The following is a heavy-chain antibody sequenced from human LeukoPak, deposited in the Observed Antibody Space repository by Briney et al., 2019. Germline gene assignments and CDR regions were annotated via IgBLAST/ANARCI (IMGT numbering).Heavy chain of an antibody. CDR2: ISSSSSYI. V-gene: IGHV3-21*01. D-gene: IGHD2-21*01. CDR1: GSTVSSNY. J-gene: IGHJ4*02. CDR3: ARDPRIVVVIASPFDY. Sequence: KAGGSLRLSCAASGSTVSSNYMNWVRQAPGKGLEWVSSISSSSSYIYYADSVKGRFTISRDNAKNSLYLQMNSLRAEDTDVYYCARDPRIVVVIASPFDYWGQGTLVTVSS.